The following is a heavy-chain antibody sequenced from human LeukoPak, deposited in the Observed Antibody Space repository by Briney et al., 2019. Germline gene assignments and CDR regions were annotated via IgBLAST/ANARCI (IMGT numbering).Heavy chain of an antibody. D-gene: IGHD3-10*01. CDR1: GLTFSSYG. Sequence: GGSLRLSCAASGLTFSSYGMHWVRQAPGKGLEWVAFIRYDGSDKYYADSVKGRFTISRDNSKNTLYLQMNSLRAEDTAVYYCAKDSITMVRGVIISYFDYWGQGTLVTVSS. J-gene: IGHJ4*02. CDR2: IRYDGSDK. V-gene: IGHV3-30*02. CDR3: AKDSITMVRGVIISYFDY.